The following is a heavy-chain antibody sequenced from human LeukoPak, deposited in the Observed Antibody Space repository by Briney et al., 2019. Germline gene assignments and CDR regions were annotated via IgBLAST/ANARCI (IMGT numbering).Heavy chain of an antibody. CDR3: ARDNLNCGGDCFSSRAFDI. V-gene: IGHV3-48*03. CDR2: ISSSGNTM. J-gene: IGHJ3*02. Sequence: GGSLRLSCAASGFTFSSYEMYWVRQAPGKGLEWVSYISSSGNTMYYADSVKGRFTISRDNAKNSLYLQMNSLRDEDTAVYYCARDNLNCGGDCFSSRAFDIWGQGTMVTVSS. D-gene: IGHD2-21*02. CDR1: GFTFSSYE.